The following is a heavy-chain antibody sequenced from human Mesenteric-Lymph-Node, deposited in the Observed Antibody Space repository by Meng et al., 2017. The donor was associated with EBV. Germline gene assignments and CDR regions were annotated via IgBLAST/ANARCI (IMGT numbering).Heavy chain of an antibody. V-gene: IGHV4-59*11. CDR3: ARENPARGNWFDP. CDR2: IDYSETT. D-gene: IGHD3-10*01. CDR1: SGSISSHY. Sequence: LQEPAPGLVKPSETLSLTCSVSSGSISSHYWSWIRQSAGKGLEWIGQIDYSETTKYNPSLKSRVTISVDTSKNQFSLNLYSVTAADTAVYYCARENPARGNWFDPWGQGALVTVSS. J-gene: IGHJ5*02.